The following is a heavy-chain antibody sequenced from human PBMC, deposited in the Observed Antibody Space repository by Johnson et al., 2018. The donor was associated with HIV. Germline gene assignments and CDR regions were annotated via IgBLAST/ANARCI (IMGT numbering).Heavy chain of an antibody. CDR2: ISYDGSNK. V-gene: IGHV3-30*04. D-gene: IGHD4-17*01. CDR1: GFTFSSYA. J-gene: IGHJ3*02. CDR3: AREGAFGYGDYVGRAFDI. Sequence: VQLVESGGGVVQPGGSLRLSCAASGFTFSSYAMHWVRQAPGKGLEWVAVISYDGSNKYYEDSVKGRFTISRDNSKNMLYLQMNSLRAEDTAVYSCAREGAFGYGDYVGRAFDIWGQGPMVTVSS.